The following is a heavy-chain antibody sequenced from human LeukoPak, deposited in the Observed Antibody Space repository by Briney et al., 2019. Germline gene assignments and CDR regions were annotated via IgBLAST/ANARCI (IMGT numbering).Heavy chain of an antibody. D-gene: IGHD6-13*01. V-gene: IGHV3-7*05. J-gene: IGHJ4*02. Sequence: PGGSLRLSCAASGFTFSRHWMSWVRQAPGKGLEWVANIKQDGTATYYVDSVKGRFTISRDNAKNSLYLQMNSLSAEDTAVYYCARISIAAAGDFDFWGQGTLVTVSS. CDR2: IKQDGTAT. CDR3: ARISIAAAGDFDF. CDR1: GFTFSRHW.